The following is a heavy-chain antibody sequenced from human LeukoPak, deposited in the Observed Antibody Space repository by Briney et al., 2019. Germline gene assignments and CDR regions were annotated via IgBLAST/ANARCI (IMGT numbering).Heavy chain of an antibody. CDR2: IRNSDGMT. V-gene: IGHV3-23*01. D-gene: IGHD1-14*01. CDR1: GFSINTYT. Sequence: GGSLGPSCDASGFSINTYTMYWVRQAPGQGLEWVSGIRNSDGMTYYADSVRGRFTISTDNSKNTLYLQMNSLRAEDTAVYYCAKPARTDYADYWGQGTQVTVSS. CDR3: AKPARTDYADY. J-gene: IGHJ4*02.